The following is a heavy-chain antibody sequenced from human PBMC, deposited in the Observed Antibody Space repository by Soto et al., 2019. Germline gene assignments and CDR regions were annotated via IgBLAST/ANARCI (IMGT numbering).Heavy chain of an antibody. D-gene: IGHD2-2*01. CDR1: GGSFSGYY. CDR2: INHSGST. J-gene: IGHJ6*02. Sequence: PSETLSLTCAVYGGSFSGYYWSWIRQPPGKGLEWIGEINHSGSTNYNPSLKSRVTISVDTSKNQFSLKLSSVTAADTAVYYCARGPPAPAAIYFRGFFGGMDVWGQGTMVTVSS. V-gene: IGHV4-34*01. CDR3: ARGPPAPAAIYFRGFFGGMDV.